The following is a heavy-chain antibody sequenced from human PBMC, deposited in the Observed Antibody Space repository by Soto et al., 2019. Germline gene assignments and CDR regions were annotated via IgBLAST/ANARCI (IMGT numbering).Heavy chain of an antibody. CDR2: IGGNGGAT. V-gene: IGHV3-23*01. J-gene: IGHJ4*02. CDR1: GFTFSTFA. CDR3: ATDCYYVSGSF. Sequence: EVQLLESGGGLVQPGGSLRLSCAASGFTFSTFAMTWVRQAPGKGLEWVSGIGGNGGATFYADSVKGRFSSSRDNSKNTLYLQMNNLRLEDTAVYYCATDCYYVSGSFWGQGTLGIVSS. D-gene: IGHD3-10*01.